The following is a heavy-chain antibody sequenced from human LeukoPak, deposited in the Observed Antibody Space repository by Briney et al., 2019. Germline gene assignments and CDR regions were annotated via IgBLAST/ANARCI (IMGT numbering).Heavy chain of an antibody. J-gene: IGHJ3*01. CDR1: GFTFSSYS. D-gene: IGHD3-10*01. V-gene: IGHV3-21*01. CDR2: ISSSSSYI. Sequence: PGGSLRLSCAASGFTFSSYSMNWVRQAPGKGLEWVSSISSSSSYIYYADSVKGRFTISRDNSKNTLYLQMNSLRAEDTAVYYCAKGSRINAFDVWGQGTMVTVSS. CDR3: AKGSRINAFDV.